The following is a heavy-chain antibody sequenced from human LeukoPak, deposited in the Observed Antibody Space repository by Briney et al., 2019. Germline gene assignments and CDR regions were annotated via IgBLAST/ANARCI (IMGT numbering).Heavy chain of an antibody. J-gene: IGHJ3*01. CDR2: IYCGGST. Sequence: PSETLSLTCTVSGGSVSSSHYWGWIRQPPGKGLEWIGSIYCGGSTYYNASLRSRVTTSVDTSKNQFSLKLSSVTAADTAVYYCAKSTYYYDTFVNAFDLWGQGTVVTVST. V-gene: IGHV4-39*07. CDR1: GGSVSSSHY. CDR3: AKSTYYYDTFVNAFDL. D-gene: IGHD3-22*01.